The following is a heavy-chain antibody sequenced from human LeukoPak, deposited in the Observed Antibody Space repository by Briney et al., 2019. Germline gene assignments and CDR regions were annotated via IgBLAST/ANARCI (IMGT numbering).Heavy chain of an antibody. Sequence: SETLSLTCTVSGYSISSGNYWGWIRPPPGKGLEWIGNIYHTGSTYYNPSLKSRVTISVDTSKNYFSLNLTSVTAADTAVYYCARSDAYSRGWFDPWGQGTLVTVSS. V-gene: IGHV4-38-2*02. D-gene: IGHD5-24*01. CDR2: IYHTGST. CDR3: ARSDAYSRGWFDP. CDR1: GYSISSGNY. J-gene: IGHJ5*02.